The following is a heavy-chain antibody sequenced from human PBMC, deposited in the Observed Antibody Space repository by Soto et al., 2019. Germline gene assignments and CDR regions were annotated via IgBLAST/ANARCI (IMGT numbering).Heavy chain of an antibody. CDR3: AHRHPGVDHYFDY. Sequence: QITLKESGPTLVKPTQTLTLTCTFSGFSLSTTGMAVGWIRQPPGKALEWLAVIYWDDDYRYSPSLKTRLTITKDSSKNQVVLTVTNMDPADTATYYCAHRHPGVDHYFDYWGHGTLVTVSS. CDR1: GFSLSTTGMA. V-gene: IGHV2-5*02. CDR2: IYWDDDY. D-gene: IGHD5-12*01. J-gene: IGHJ4*01.